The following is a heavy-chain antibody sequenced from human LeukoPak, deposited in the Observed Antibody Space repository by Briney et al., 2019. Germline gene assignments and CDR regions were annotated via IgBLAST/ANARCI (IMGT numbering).Heavy chain of an antibody. CDR2: IKSKTDGGTT. D-gene: IGHD5/OR15-5a*01. J-gene: IGHJ4*02. CDR3: IHASVYDFIAPRDY. Sequence: GGALRLTCAASGFIYSNSWMSWVRQAPGKGLEWVGRIKSKTDGGTTDYAAPVKGRFTISRDDSKNTLYLQMNSLKTEDTAVYYCIHASVYDFIAPRDYWGQGTLVTVSS. CDR1: GFIYSNSW. V-gene: IGHV3-15*01.